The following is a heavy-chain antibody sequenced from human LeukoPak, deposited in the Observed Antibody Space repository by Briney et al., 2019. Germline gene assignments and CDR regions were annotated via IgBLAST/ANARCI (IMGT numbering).Heavy chain of an antibody. CDR3: GRQSLTQFDP. CDR2: ISAYNGNT. CDR1: GYSFTSYG. Sequence: ASVKVSCKASGYSFTSYGISWVRQAPGQGLEWMGWISAYNGNTNYAQKFQGRVIMTTDTSTSTAYMELRSLRSDDTAIYYCGRQSLTQFDPWGQGTLVTVSS. V-gene: IGHV1-18*01. J-gene: IGHJ5*02.